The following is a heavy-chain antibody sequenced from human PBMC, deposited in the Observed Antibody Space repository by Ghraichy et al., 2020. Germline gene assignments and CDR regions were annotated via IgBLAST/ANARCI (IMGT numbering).Heavy chain of an antibody. CDR2: ISDSGGTT. Sequence: GGSLRLSCAASGFTFSSYAMNWVRQAPGMGLEWVSGISDSGGTTYYRDSVKGRFTISRDNSKNTLYLQMNSLRAGDRAVDYCAKAESSSWYFFYFDYWGQGALVTVSS. J-gene: IGHJ4*02. V-gene: IGHV3-23*01. CDR3: AKAESSSWYFFYFDY. CDR1: GFTFSSYA. D-gene: IGHD6-13*01.